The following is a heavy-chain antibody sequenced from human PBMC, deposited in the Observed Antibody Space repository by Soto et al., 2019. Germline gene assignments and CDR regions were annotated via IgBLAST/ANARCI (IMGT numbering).Heavy chain of an antibody. V-gene: IGHV5-51*01. CDR3: ARGGVSTRTFDY. CDR2: IYPSDSDT. D-gene: IGHD3-3*01. Sequence: PGESLKISCNGSGYNFAGYWIAWVRQMPGKGLELMGIIYPSDSDTRYRPSFQGQVTISADKSISSAYLQWSSLRASDTAMYYCARGGVSTRTFDYWGQGTLVTVSS. J-gene: IGHJ4*02. CDR1: GYNFAGYW.